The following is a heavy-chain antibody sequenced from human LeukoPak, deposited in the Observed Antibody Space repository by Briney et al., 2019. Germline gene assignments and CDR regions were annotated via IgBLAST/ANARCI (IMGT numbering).Heavy chain of an antibody. J-gene: IGHJ4*02. V-gene: IGHV3-33*01. CDR2: IWYDGNNK. Sequence: GGSLRLSCAASGFTFSAYGTHWVRQAPGKGLEWLAVIWYDGNNKYYADSVKGRFTISRDNSKNTLYLQMNSLRAEDTAVYYCARDGGDTVTSPFDYWGQGTLVTVSS. CDR1: GFTFSAYG. CDR3: ARDGGDTVTSPFDY. D-gene: IGHD4-17*01.